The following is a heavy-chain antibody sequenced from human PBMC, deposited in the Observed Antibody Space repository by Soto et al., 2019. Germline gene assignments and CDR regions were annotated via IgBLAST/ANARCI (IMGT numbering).Heavy chain of an antibody. Sequence: GGSLRLSCAASGFTFNIYSMNWVRQAPGKGLEWVSYITGDTATIHYADSVRGRFTISRDNAENSLFLQMNSLRDEDTAAYYCARSVAGHFDYWGQGALVTVSS. CDR3: ARSVAGHFDY. CDR1: GFTFNIYS. V-gene: IGHV3-48*02. CDR2: ITGDTATI. D-gene: IGHD6-19*01. J-gene: IGHJ4*02.